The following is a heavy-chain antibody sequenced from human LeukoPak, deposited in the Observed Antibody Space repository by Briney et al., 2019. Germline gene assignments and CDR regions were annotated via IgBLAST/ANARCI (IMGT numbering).Heavy chain of an antibody. V-gene: IGHV1-18*01. J-gene: IGHJ4*02. Sequence: GASVKVSCKASGYTFTSYGISWVRQAPGQGLEWMGWISAYNGNTNYAQKLQGRVTMTTDTSTSTAYMELRSLGSDDTAVYYCARDDAPYYYDSSNPTFDYWGQGTLVTVSS. D-gene: IGHD3-22*01. CDR2: ISAYNGNT. CDR3: ARDDAPYYYDSSNPTFDY. CDR1: GYTFTSYG.